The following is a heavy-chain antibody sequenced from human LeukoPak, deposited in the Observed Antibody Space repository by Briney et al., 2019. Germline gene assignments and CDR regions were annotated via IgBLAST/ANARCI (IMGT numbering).Heavy chain of an antibody. V-gene: IGHV5-51*01. Sequence: GESLKISFKGSGYTFTSYWIAWVRQMPGKDLEWMGIIYPGDSDTRYSPSFQGQVTISADKSINTAYLQWSSLKASDTAMYYCARLGVTGPFDYWGQGTLVTVSS. CDR2: IYPGDSDT. J-gene: IGHJ4*02. CDR3: ARLGVTGPFDY. D-gene: IGHD3-10*01. CDR1: GYTFTSYW.